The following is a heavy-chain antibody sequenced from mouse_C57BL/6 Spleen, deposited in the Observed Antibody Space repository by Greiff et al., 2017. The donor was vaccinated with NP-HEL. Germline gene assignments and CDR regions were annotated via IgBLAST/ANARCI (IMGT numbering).Heavy chain of an antibody. CDR3: ARSLGYDYDVGFAY. Sequence: QVQLQQPGTELVKPGASVKLSCKASGYTFTSYWMHWVKQRPGQGLEWIGNINPSNGGTNYNEKFKSKATLTVDNSTSTAYMQLSSLTSEDTAVYYCARSLGYDYDVGFAYWGHGTLVTVAA. D-gene: IGHD2-4*01. V-gene: IGHV1-53*01. J-gene: IGHJ3*01. CDR2: INPSNGGT. CDR1: GYTFTSYW.